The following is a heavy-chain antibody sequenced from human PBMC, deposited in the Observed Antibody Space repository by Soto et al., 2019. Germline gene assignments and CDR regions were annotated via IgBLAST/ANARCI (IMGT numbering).Heavy chain of an antibody. CDR3: ARAGVVGATALDY. D-gene: IGHD1-26*01. CDR1: GGSISSGCYS. J-gene: IGHJ4*02. V-gene: IGHV4-30-2*01. CDR2: IYHSGST. Sequence: SETLSLTCAVSGGSISSGCYSWSWIRQPPGKGLEWIGYIYHSGSTYYNPSLKSRVTISVDRSKNQFSLKLSSVTAADTAVYYCARAGVVGATALDYWGQGTLVTVS.